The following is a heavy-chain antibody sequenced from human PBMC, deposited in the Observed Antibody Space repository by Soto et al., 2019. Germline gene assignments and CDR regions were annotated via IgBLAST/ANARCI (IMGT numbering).Heavy chain of an antibody. CDR2: IHHSGST. J-gene: IGHJ6*03. Sequence: SETLSLTCTVSGGSISGYYWSWIRQPPGKGLEWIGYIHHSGSTNYNPSLKSRVTISVDTSKNQFSLKLTSVTAADTAVYYCARLGFEVIPTATYYYWHMDVWGKGATVTVSS. V-gene: IGHV4-59*08. D-gene: IGHD2-2*01. CDR1: GGSISGYY. CDR3: ARLGFEVIPTATYYYWHMDV.